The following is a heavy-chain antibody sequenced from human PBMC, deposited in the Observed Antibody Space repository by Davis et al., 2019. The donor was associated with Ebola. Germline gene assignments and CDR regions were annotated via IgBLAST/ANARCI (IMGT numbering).Heavy chain of an antibody. CDR1: GGSFSGYY. J-gene: IGHJ4*02. CDR3: ARGAWFGEY. Sequence: MPSETLSLTCAVYGGSFSGYYWSWIRQPPGKGLEWIGEINHSGSTNYNPSLKSRVTISVDTSKNQFSLELSSVTAADTAVYYCARGAWFGEYWRQGTLVTVSS. D-gene: IGHD3-10*01. CDR2: INHSGST. V-gene: IGHV4-34*01.